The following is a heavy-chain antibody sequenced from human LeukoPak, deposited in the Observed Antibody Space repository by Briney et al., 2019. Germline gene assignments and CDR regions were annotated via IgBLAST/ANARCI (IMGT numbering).Heavy chain of an antibody. V-gene: IGHV3-23*01. CDR2: ISGSGGST. J-gene: IGHJ4*02. Sequence: GSLRLSFEASGFTCNLCAMMWVRQTQGKGLEWVSAISGSGGSTYYADSVKGRFTISRDNSKNTLYLQMNSLRAEDTAVYYCASHFDYWGQGTLVTVSS. CDR1: GFTCNLCA. CDR3: ASHFDY.